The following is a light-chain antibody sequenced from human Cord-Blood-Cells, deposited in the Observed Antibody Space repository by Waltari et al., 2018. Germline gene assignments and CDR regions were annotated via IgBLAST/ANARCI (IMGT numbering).Light chain of an antibody. CDR1: NIGSKS. CDR2: YES. V-gene: IGLV3-21*04. CDR3: QVWDSSSDHRV. J-gene: IGLJ2*01. Sequence: SYVLTQPPSVSVAPGKTARITCGGNNIGSKSVPWYQQKPGQAPVLVIYYESDRPPGIPERFSGSNSGNTATLTISRVEAGDEADYYCQVWDSSSDHRVFGGGTKLTVL.